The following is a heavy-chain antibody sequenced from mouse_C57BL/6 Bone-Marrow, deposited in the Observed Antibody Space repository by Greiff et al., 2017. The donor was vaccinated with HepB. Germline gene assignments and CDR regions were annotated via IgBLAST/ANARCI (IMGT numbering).Heavy chain of an antibody. CDR1: GYTFTSYW. V-gene: IGHV1-7*01. Sequence: QVQLQQSGAELAKPGASVKLSCKASGYTFTSYWMHWVKQRPGQGLEWIGYINPSSGYTKYNQKFKDKATLTADKSSSTADMQLSSLTYEDSAVYYGALDGNYVSNARDYWGQGTSVTVSS. CDR2: INPSSGYT. CDR3: ALDGNYVSNARDY. J-gene: IGHJ4*01. D-gene: IGHD2-1*01.